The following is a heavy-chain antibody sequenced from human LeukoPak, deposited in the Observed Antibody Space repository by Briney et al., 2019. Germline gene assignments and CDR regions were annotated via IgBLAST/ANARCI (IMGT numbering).Heavy chain of an antibody. CDR2: IYYSGST. D-gene: IGHD3-10*01. CDR3: ATDEKGDYYGSGSYQFDP. CDR1: GGSFSSYY. Sequence: SETLSLTCAVYGGSFSSYYWGWIRQPPGKGLEWIGSIYYSGSTYYNPSLKSRVTISVDTSKNQFSLKLSSVTAADTAVYYCATDEKGDYYGSGSYQFDPWGQGTLVTVSS. V-gene: IGHV4-39*01. J-gene: IGHJ5*02.